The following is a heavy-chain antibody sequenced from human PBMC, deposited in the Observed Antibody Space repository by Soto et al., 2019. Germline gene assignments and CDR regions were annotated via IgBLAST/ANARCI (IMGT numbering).Heavy chain of an antibody. V-gene: IGHV3-33*01. J-gene: IGHJ4*02. CDR3: ARAYSSGWLNYFDY. CDR1: GFPFSSYG. D-gene: IGHD6-19*01. Sequence: ESGGGVVQPGRSLRLSCAASGFPFSSYGMHWDRQAPGKELEWVAVIWYDGSNKYYADSVKGRFTISRDNSKNTRYLQMNSLRAEDTVVYDGARAYSSGWLNYFDYWGQGTLVTVSS. CDR2: IWYDGSNK.